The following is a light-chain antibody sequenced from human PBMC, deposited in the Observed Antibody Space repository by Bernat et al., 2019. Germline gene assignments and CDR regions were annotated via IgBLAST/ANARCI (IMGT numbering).Light chain of an antibody. J-gene: IGKJ1*01. V-gene: IGKV2-24*01. CDR1: RSLVHSDGNTY. Sequence: DVVLTQSPLSSSVSLGQPASISCRSSRSLVHSDGNTYLSWLHQRPGQPPRLLIYKVSNRFSGFPDRFSGSGAGTDFTLNISRVEADDVGVFYCLQATHLWTFCQGTNLEIK. CDR2: KVS. CDR3: LQATHLWT.